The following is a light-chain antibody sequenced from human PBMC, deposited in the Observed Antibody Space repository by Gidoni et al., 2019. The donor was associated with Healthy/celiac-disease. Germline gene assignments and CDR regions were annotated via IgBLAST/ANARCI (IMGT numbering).Light chain of an antibody. CDR1: SSDVGSYNL. CDR3: CSYAGSSTSHVV. CDR2: EVS. V-gene: IGLV2-23*02. Sequence: QSALTQPAPVSGFPGQSITTSCTGTSSDVGSYNLVSWYQQHPGKAPKLMIYEVSKRPSGVSNRFSGSKSGNTASLTISGLQAEDEADYYCCSYAGSSTSHVVFGGGTKLTVL. J-gene: IGLJ2*01.